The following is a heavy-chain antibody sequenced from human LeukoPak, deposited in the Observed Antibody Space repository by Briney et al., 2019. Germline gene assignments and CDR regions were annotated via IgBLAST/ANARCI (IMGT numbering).Heavy chain of an antibody. V-gene: IGHV1-18*04. Sequence: ASVKVSCKASGYTFTSYGISWVRQAPGQGLEWMGWISAYNGNTNYAQKLQGRVTMTTDTSTSTAYMELRSLRSDDTAVYYCAGDGSAAGTDNWFDPWGQGTLVTVSS. J-gene: IGHJ5*02. CDR1: GYTFTSYG. CDR2: ISAYNGNT. CDR3: AGDGSAAGTDNWFDP. D-gene: IGHD6-13*01.